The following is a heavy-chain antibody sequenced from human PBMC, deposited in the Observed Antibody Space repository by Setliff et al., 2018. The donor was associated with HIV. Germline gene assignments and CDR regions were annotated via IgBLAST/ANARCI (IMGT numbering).Heavy chain of an antibody. CDR2: IYHTGSS. CDR3: ATHVLQFLEWLSHFDY. J-gene: IGHJ4*02. CDR1: GFSISSRYY. Sequence: SETLSLTCAVSGFSISSRYYWGWIRQSPGKGLEWIGNIYHTGSSYYNPSLKSRVTISVDTSKNQFSLKLSSVTAADTAVYYCATHVLQFLEWLSHFDYWGQGTLVTAPQ. D-gene: IGHD3-3*01. V-gene: IGHV4-38-2*01.